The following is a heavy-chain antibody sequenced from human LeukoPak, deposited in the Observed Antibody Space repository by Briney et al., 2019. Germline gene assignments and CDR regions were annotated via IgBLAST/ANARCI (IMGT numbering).Heavy chain of an antibody. CDR1: GFILSRYW. Sequence: GESLRLSCAASGFILSRYWMHWVRQAPGKGLVWVSRINGDGSSTSYADSVKGRFTISRDNAKNTLYLQMNSLRGEDTAVYYCARDMVDYYGSGSYRFDYWGQGTLVTVSS. D-gene: IGHD3-10*01. V-gene: IGHV3-74*01. CDR3: ARDMVDYYGSGSYRFDY. CDR2: INGDGSST. J-gene: IGHJ4*02.